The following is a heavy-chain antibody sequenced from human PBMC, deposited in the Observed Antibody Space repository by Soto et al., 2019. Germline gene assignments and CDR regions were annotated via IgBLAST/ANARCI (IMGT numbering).Heavy chain of an antibody. Sequence: PSETLSLTCAVYGGSFSGYYWSWIRQPPGKGLEWIGEINHSGSTNYNPSLKSRVTISVDTSKNQFSLKLSSVTAADTAVYYCARGRAVSTERPSYYYYYYGMDVWGQGTTVTVSS. CDR2: INHSGST. V-gene: IGHV4-34*01. CDR1: GGSFSGYY. CDR3: ARGRAVSTERPSYYYYYYGMDV. J-gene: IGHJ6*02.